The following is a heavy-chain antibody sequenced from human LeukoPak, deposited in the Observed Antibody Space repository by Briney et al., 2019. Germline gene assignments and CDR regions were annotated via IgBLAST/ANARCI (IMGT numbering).Heavy chain of an antibody. CDR1: GGSISSSSYY. Sequence: SETLSLTCTVSGGSISSSSYYWGWIRQPPGKGLEWIGSIYYSGSTNYNPSLKSRVTISVDTSKNQFSLKLSSVTAADTAVYYCARTTGSSWYYYFDYWGQGTLVTVSS. D-gene: IGHD6-13*01. J-gene: IGHJ4*02. V-gene: IGHV4-39*07. CDR3: ARTTGSSWYYYFDY. CDR2: IYYSGST.